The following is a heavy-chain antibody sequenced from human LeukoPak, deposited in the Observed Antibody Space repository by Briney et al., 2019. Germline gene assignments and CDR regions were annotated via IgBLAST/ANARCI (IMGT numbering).Heavy chain of an antibody. CDR3: ATGSSSNFDY. CDR2: INPNSGGT. Sequence: APVKVSCKASGYTFTGYYMHWVRQAPGQGLEWMGRINPNSGGTNYAQKFQGRVTMTEDTSTDTAYMELSSLRSEDTAVYYCATGSSSNFDYWGQGTLVTVSS. V-gene: IGHV1-2*06. CDR1: GYTFTGYY. J-gene: IGHJ4*02.